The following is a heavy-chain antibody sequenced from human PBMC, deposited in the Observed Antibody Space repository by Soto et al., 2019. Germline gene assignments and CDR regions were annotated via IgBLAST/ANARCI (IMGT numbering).Heavy chain of an antibody. V-gene: IGHV1-46*01. CDR3: ARGLSYDSRGYYCDY. D-gene: IGHD3-22*01. CDR1: GYTFTSYY. Sequence: QVQLVQSGAEVKKPGASVKVSCKASGYTFTSYYMHWVRQAPGQRLEWMGIINPSGGSTRYAQKFQGRVTMTRDTSTSTVYMELSSMRSEDTAMSHCARGLSYDSRGYYCDYWGQGTLVTVSS. J-gene: IGHJ4*02. CDR2: INPSGGST.